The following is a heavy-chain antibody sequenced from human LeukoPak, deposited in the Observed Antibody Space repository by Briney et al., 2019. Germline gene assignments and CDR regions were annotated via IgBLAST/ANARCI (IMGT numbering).Heavy chain of an antibody. J-gene: IGHJ6*02. V-gene: IGHV4-39*01. Sequence: PSETLSLTCSVSGDSISSTSYYWGWIRQPPGKGLEWIGNIYYSGTTSYNPSLKSRVTISVDTSKNQFSLKLSSVTAADTAVYYCARHRIVVVPAARNRYYYYGMDVWGQGTTVTVSS. CDR1: GDSISSTSYY. D-gene: IGHD2-2*01. CDR2: IYYSGTT. CDR3: ARHRIVVVPAARNRYYYYGMDV.